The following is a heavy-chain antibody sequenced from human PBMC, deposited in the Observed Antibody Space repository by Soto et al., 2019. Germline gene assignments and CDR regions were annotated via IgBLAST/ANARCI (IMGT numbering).Heavy chain of an antibody. CDR1: WFTVSSNY. V-gene: IGHV3-53*01. Sequence: GGALRLSCAASWFTVSSNYMSWVRQAPGNGLYCVSLIYSGVITYXXYSVKGRXXISRDNSNNTLYLQMXILRAEDTAVYYCARDPYYWRQGTLVTVSS. J-gene: IGHJ4*02. CDR2: IYSGVIT. CDR3: ARDPYY.